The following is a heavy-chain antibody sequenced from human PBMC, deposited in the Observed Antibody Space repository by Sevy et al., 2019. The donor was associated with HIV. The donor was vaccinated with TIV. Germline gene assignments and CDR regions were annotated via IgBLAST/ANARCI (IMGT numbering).Heavy chain of an antibody. J-gene: IGHJ4*02. Sequence: GGSLRLSCAASGFTFSKYSMSWVRQPPGKGLEWVSTLSFGGGEINYADSVKGRFTISRDNSKSSVYLQMNNLRPEDTAVYYCAREGGTKPHDYWGQGTLVTVPS. V-gene: IGHV3-23*01. CDR1: GFTFSKYS. D-gene: IGHD2-8*01. CDR3: AREGGTKPHDY. CDR2: LSFGGGEI.